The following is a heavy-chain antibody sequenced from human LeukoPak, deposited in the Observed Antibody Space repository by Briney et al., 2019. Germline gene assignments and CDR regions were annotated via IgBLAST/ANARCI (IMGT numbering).Heavy chain of an antibody. CDR2: INKEGNEE. CDR1: GFTFKDYW. D-gene: IGHD1-1*01. Sequence: PGGSLRLSCAASGFTFKDYWMSWVRQAPGNGPEWVANINKEGNEEHFVDSVKGRFTVSRDNAKNSLFLQMNSLRVEDTAVYYCATYDNWVAGDVWGQGTTVSVSS. V-gene: IGHV3-7*01. CDR3: ATYDNWVAGDV. J-gene: IGHJ6*02.